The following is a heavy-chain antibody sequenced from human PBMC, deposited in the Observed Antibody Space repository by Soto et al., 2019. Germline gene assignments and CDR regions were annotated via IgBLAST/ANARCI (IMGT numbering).Heavy chain of an antibody. J-gene: IGHJ6*02. CDR1: GGSMSSYY. V-gene: IGHV4-59*01. D-gene: IGHD3-10*01. CDR2: IYYSGST. Sequence: QVQLQESGPGLVKPSETLSLTCTVSGGSMSSYYWSWIRQPPGKGLEWIGYIYYSGSTNYNPSLKRRVTMSVDTPNNQFSRELSSVTAEETAEYYCARRGYGPGFLYYYGMDVWGQGTTFTGSS. CDR3: ARRGYGPGFLYYYGMDV.